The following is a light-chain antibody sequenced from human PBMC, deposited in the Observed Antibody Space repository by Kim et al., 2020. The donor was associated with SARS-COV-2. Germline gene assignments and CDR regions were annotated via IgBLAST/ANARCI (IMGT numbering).Light chain of an antibody. CDR2: DAS. CDR3: QQRRNLIS. V-gene: IGKV3-11*01. CDR1: QSVGNS. Sequence: SLARGERATLSCRASQSVGNSLAWYQQKPGQAPRLVIYDASNKATGIPVRFSGGGSGTDFTLTISSLEPDDFAVYYCQQRRNLISFGQGTRLEIK. J-gene: IGKJ5*01.